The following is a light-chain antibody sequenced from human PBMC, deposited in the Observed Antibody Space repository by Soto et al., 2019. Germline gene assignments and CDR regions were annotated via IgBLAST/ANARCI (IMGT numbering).Light chain of an antibody. V-gene: IGKV3-20*01. CDR2: GVS. CDR3: QHYDNSAALT. CDR1: QNVSSSC. J-gene: IGKJ4*01. Sequence: EIVLTQSPGTLSLSPGESATLFCRASQNVSSSCLAWYQQKPGQAPRLLIYGVSSRATGIPDRFSGSGSGTDFPLTISRLQPEDFAVYYCQHYDNSAALTFGGGTNVEIK.